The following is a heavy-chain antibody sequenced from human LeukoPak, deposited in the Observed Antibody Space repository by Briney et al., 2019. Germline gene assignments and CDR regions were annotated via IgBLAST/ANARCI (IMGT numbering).Heavy chain of an antibody. D-gene: IGHD1-26*01. Sequence: GGSLRLSCSASGFTLSRYGMHWVREAPGKGVEYFSYINANGGSTHYADSVKGRFSISTHNSKNTLHLQMSTLRAEDTALYYCAKDVGGSYPFDYWGQGLLVTVAS. CDR2: INANGGST. CDR1: GFTLSRYG. V-gene: IGHV3-64D*09. J-gene: IGHJ4*02. CDR3: AKDVGGSYPFDY.